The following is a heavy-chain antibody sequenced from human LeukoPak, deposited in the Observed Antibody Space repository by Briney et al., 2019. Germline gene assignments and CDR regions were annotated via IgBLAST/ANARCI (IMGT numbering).Heavy chain of an antibody. V-gene: IGHV3-48*04. J-gene: IGHJ4*02. CDR3: ARDHNYAFDN. CDR2: VGISSGNT. Sequence: GGSLRLSCAASGFTFSDYSMNWVRQAPGKGLEWISYVGISSGNTKYADSVKGRFTISGDSARNSLYLQMSSLRVEDTAVYYCARDHNYAFDNWGQGTLVTVSS. CDR1: GFTFSDYS. D-gene: IGHD1-1*01.